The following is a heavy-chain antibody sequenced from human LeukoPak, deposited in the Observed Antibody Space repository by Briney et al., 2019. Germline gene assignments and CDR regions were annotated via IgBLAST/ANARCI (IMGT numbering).Heavy chain of an antibody. CDR1: GGSISSGSYY. V-gene: IGHV4-61*02. CDR3: AREQPANV. D-gene: IGHD2-2*01. CDR2: IYTSGST. Sequence: SETLSLTCTVSGGSISSGSYYWSWIRQPAGKGLEWIGRIYTSGSTNYNPSLKSRVTISVDTSKNQFSLKLSSVTAADTAVYYCAREQPANVWGKGTTVTVSS. J-gene: IGHJ6*04.